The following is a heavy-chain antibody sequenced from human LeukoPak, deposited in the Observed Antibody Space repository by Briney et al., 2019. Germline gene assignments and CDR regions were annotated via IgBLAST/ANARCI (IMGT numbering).Heavy chain of an antibody. V-gene: IGHV4-34*01. J-gene: IGHJ4*02. CDR1: GGSFSGYY. Sequence: PSETLSLTCAVYGGSFSGYYWSWIRQPPGKGLEWIGEINHSGSTNYNPSLKSRVTISVDTSKNPFSLKLSSVTAADTAVYYCARLRGNYYGSGSYLLDWGQGTLVTVSS. CDR2: INHSGST. D-gene: IGHD3-10*01. CDR3: ARLRGNYYGSGSYLLD.